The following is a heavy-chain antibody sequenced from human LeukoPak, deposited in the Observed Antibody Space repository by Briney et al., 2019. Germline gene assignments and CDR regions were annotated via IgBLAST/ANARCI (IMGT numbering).Heavy chain of an antibody. J-gene: IGHJ4*02. Sequence: AGGSLRLSCAAPGFTFSSYEMNWVRQAPGKGREWVSYISSSGSTIYYADSVKGRFTISRDNAKNSLYLQMNSLRAEDTAVYYCARLGLVTMVRDFDYWGQGTLVTVSS. CDR2: ISSSGSTI. CDR3: ARLGLVTMVRDFDY. CDR1: GFTFSSYE. D-gene: IGHD3-10*01. V-gene: IGHV3-48*03.